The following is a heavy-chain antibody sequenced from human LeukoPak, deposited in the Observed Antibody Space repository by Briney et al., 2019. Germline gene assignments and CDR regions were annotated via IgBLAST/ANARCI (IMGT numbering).Heavy chain of an antibody. Sequence: SETLSLTCTVSGGSISSSSYYWGWIRQPPGKGLEWIGSIYYSGSTNYNPSLKSRVTISVDTSKNQFSLKLSSVTAADTAVYYCARGTRIVATLNYFDYWGQGTLVTVSS. CDR2: IYYSGST. V-gene: IGHV4-39*07. J-gene: IGHJ4*02. D-gene: IGHD5-12*01. CDR1: GGSISSSSYY. CDR3: ARGTRIVATLNYFDY.